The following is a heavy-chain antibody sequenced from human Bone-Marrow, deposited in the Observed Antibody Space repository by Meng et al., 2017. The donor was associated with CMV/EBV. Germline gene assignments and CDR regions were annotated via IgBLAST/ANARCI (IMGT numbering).Heavy chain of an antibody. J-gene: IGHJ3*02. CDR3: ASGSLECGIAARKTHDSFDI. Sequence: GESLKISCAASRFTFSTYAIHWVRQAPGKGLEWVAVISYSGSNKYYADSVKGRFTISRDNSRNTLYLQMNSLRADDTAVYYCASGSLECGIAARKTHDSFDIWGQGTMVTVSS. CDR2: ISYSGSNK. V-gene: IGHV3-30*04. CDR1: RFTFSTYA. D-gene: IGHD6-6*01.